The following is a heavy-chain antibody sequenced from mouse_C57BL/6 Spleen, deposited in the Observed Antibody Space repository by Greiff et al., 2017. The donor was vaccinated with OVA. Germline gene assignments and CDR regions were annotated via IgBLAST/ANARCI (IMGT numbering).Heavy chain of an antibody. CDR3: ARGEDGYWPY. CDR1: GYSITSGYY. V-gene: IGHV3-6*01. Sequence: EVQRVESGPGLVKPSQSLSLTCSVTGYSITSGYYWNWIRQFPGNKLEWMGYISYDGSNNYNPSLKNRISITRDTSKNQFFLKLNSVTTEDTATYYCARGEDGYWPYWGQGTLVTVSA. D-gene: IGHD2-3*01. J-gene: IGHJ3*01. CDR2: ISYDGSN.